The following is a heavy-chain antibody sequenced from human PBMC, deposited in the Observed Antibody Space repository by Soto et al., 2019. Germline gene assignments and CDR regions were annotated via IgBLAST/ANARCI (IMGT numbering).Heavy chain of an antibody. CDR1: GGTFSSYA. J-gene: IGHJ4*02. CDR2: IIPIFGTA. D-gene: IGHD1-26*01. Sequence: SVKVSCKASGGTFSSYAISWVRQAPGQGLEWMGGIIPIFGTANYAQKFQGRVTITADESTSTAHMELSSLRSEDTAVYYCAELSGSYKSFDYWGQGTLVTVSS. V-gene: IGHV1-69*13. CDR3: AELSGSYKSFDY.